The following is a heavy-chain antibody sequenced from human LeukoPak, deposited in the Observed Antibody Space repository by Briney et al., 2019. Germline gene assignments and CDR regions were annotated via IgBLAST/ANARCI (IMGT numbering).Heavy chain of an antibody. Sequence: ASVKVSCKASGYTFTAYYIHWVRQAPGQGLEWMGMINPSGGSTTYAQKFQGRVTMTRDTSTSTVYMELTILRSEDTAVYYCAREGTFSSPRNWFDPWGQGTLVTVSS. J-gene: IGHJ5*02. CDR2: INPSGGST. D-gene: IGHD6-13*01. CDR3: AREGTFSSPRNWFDP. CDR1: GYTFTAYY. V-gene: IGHV1-46*01.